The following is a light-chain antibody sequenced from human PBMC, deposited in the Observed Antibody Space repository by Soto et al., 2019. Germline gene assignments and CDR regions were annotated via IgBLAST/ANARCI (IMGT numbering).Light chain of an antibody. J-gene: IGKJ4*01. Sequence: DIQMTQSPSSLSVSVGDSVTITCQARQDIVKNLNWYRERPGKAPKLLIYDASNLETGVSSRFSGSGSGTDFTFTISRLQPEDIATYYCQQLNSYPRTFGGGTKVDI. CDR2: DAS. CDR3: QQLNSYPRT. V-gene: IGKV1-33*01. CDR1: QDIVKN.